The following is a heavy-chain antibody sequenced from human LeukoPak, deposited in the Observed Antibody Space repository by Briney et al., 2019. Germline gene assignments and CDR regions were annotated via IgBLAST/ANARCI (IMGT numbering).Heavy chain of an antibody. J-gene: IGHJ4*02. Sequence: GGSLRLSCAASGFTFSSYAMSWVRQAPRKGLAWVSAISGSCGSTYYADSVKGRFTISRDNAKNTLYLQMKSLSAEDTAVYYCAKDELPRLQLWLRLFDYWGQGPLVSVFS. V-gene: IGHV3-23*01. CDR2: ISGSCGST. D-gene: IGHD5-18*01. CDR1: GFTFSSYA. CDR3: AKDELPRLQLWLRLFDY.